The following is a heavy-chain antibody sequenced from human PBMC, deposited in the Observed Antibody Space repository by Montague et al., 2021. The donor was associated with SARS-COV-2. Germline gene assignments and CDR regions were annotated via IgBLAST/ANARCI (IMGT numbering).Heavy chain of an antibody. Sequence: TLSLTCTVSGGSISSGGYYWSWIRQHPGKGLEWIGYIYYSGSTYYXXXLKSRVTISVDTSKNQFSLKLRSVTAADTAVYYCARARRGSGSGSYFDILVNWFDPWGQGTLVTVAS. CDR2: IYYSGST. D-gene: IGHD3-10*01. V-gene: IGHV4-31*03. CDR1: GGSISSGGYY. J-gene: IGHJ5*02. CDR3: ARARRGSGSGSYFDILVNWFDP.